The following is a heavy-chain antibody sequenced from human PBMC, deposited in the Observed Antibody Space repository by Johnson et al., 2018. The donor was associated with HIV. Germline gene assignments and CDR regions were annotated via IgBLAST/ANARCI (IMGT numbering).Heavy chain of an antibody. CDR2: ISYDGSDK. J-gene: IGHJ3*02. V-gene: IGHV3-30-3*01. Sequence: QVQLVESGGVVVQPGGSLRLSCAASGFTFDDYTMHWVRQAPGKGLEWVAVISYDGSDKYYADSVKGRFTISRDNSKNSLYLQMNSLRAEDTAVYYCAGGYGSGSGDAFDIWGQGTMVTVSS. D-gene: IGHD3-10*01. CDR1: GFTFDDYT. CDR3: AGGYGSGSGDAFDI.